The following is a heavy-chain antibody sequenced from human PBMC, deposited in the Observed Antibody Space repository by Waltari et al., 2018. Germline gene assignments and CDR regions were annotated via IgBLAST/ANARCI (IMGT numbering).Heavy chain of an antibody. J-gene: IGHJ4*02. CDR3: ARMVRGYCSSTSCHTDH. CDR2: IYYSGST. CDR1: GGSISSSSYY. Sequence: QLQLQESGPGLVKPSETLSLTCTVSGGSISSSSYYWGWVRQPPGKGLEWIGGIYYSGSTYYNPSLKSRVTISVDTSKNQFSLRVSSVTAADTAVFYCARMVRGYCSSTSCHTDHWGQGTLVTVSS. D-gene: IGHD2-2*01. V-gene: IGHV4-39*07.